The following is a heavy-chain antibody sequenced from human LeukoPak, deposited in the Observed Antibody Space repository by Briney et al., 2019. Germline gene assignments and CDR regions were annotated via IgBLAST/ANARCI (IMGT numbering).Heavy chain of an antibody. Sequence: SETLSLTCTVSGASFSDTTYYWAWFRQPPGKGLEWIASIYFSETKYNPSLKSRITISGDTSKNQFSLKLTSVTATDTAVYYCASPSKLVLSRGASDIWGQGTMVSVSA. CDR1: GASFSDTTYY. CDR2: IYFSET. V-gene: IGHV4-39*01. CDR3: ASPSKLVLSRGASDI. D-gene: IGHD3-10*01. J-gene: IGHJ3*02.